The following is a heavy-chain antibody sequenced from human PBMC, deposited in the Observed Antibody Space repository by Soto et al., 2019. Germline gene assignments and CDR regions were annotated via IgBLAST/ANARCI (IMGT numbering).Heavy chain of an antibody. V-gene: IGHV3-66*01. Sequence: EVQLVESGGGLVQPGGSLRLSCAASGFTVSSFYMTWVRQAPGKGLQWVAVISSGGSTYYADSVKGRFTISRDNYKNTLYLEMNSLRAADTAVYYCARDTFGGAYDFLHGGQGTLVTVSS. CDR2: ISSGGST. CDR3: ARDTFGGAYDFLH. CDR1: GFTVSSFY. J-gene: IGHJ4*02. D-gene: IGHD3-3*01.